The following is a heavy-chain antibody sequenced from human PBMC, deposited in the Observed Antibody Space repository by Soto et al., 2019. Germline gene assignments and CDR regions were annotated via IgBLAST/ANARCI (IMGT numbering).Heavy chain of an antibody. J-gene: IGHJ4*02. Sequence: SETLSLTCRVAGQSSTSRRYCWSWIRQHPMKGLEWIGYTYYTGITYYNPSLKGRVTISLDTYGSHFSLSLTSVTAADTAIYCCARGGGTSYGPHWLAPRGPGPLVT. CDR2: TYYTGIT. D-gene: IGHD6-6*01. V-gene: IGHV4-31*03. CDR1: GQSSTSRRYC. CDR3: ARGGGTSYGPHWLAP.